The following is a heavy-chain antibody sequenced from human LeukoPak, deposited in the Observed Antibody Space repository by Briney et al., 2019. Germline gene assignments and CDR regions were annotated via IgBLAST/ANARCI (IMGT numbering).Heavy chain of an antibody. CDR3: AKDWVRYCTNGVCHLDY. Sequence: AGGSLRLSCAASGFTFSSYAMSWVRQAPGKGLEWVSAISGSGGSTYYADSVKGRFTISRDNSKNTLYLQMNSLRAEDTAVYYCAKDWVRYCTNGVCHLDYWGQGTLVTVSS. J-gene: IGHJ4*02. D-gene: IGHD2-8*01. CDR2: ISGSGGST. V-gene: IGHV3-23*01. CDR1: GFTFSSYA.